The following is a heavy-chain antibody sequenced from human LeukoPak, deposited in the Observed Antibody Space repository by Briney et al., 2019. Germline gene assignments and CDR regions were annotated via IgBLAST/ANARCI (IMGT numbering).Heavy chain of an antibody. V-gene: IGHV4-4*07. J-gene: IGHJ4*02. CDR3: AFERRRDGYNVFDY. Sequence: PSETLSLTCTVSGGSISYYYWSWIRQPAGKGLEWIGRIYTSGSTNYNPSLKSRVTISVDTSKNQFSLKLSSVTAADTAVYYCAFERRRDGYNVFDYWGQGTLVTVSS. CDR2: IYTSGST. CDR1: GGSISYYY. D-gene: IGHD5-24*01.